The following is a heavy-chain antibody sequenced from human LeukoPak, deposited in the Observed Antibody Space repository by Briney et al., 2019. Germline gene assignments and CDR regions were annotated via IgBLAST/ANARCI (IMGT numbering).Heavy chain of an antibody. CDR3: AREGASRKYGMDV. J-gene: IGHJ6*02. CDR2: INTNTGNP. V-gene: IGHV7-4-1*02. Sequence: GASVKVSCKASGYTFTSYYMHWVRQAPGQGLEWMRWINTNTGNPTYAQGFTGRFVFSLDTSVSTAYLQISSLKAEDTAVYYCAREGASRKYGMDVWGQGTTVTVSS. CDR1: GYTFTSYY.